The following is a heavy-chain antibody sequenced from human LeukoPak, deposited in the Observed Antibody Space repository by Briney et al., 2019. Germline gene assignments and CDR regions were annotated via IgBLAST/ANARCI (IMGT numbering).Heavy chain of an antibody. CDR2: IYSGGST. CDR3: ARESSSSYYYYYGMDV. D-gene: IGHD6-6*01. V-gene: IGHV3-53*01. J-gene: IGHJ6*02. CDR1: GFTVSSNY. Sequence: GGSLRLSCAASGFTVSSNYMSWARQAPGKGLEWVSVIYSGGSTYYADSVKGRFTISRDNSKNTLYLQMNSLRAEDTAVYYCARESSSSYYYYYGMDVWGQGTTVTVSS.